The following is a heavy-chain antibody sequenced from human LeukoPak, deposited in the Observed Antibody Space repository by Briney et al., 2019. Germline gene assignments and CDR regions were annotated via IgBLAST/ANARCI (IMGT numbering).Heavy chain of an antibody. J-gene: IGHJ3*01. D-gene: IGHD6-19*01. Sequence: ASVKVSCKASGYSFKNYIIAWVRQAPGQGLEWMGWISAYNGISNSAQKLQGRVTMTTDTSTSTAYMELRSLNSDDTAVYYCARLQYTSDRPPGTFDLWGQGTMVIVSS. CDR1: GYSFKNYI. CDR2: ISAYNGIS. CDR3: ARLQYTSDRPPGTFDL. V-gene: IGHV1-18*01.